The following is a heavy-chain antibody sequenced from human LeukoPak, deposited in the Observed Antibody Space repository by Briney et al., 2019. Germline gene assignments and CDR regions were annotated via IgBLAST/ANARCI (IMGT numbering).Heavy chain of an antibody. J-gene: IGHJ6*03. Sequence: ASVKVSCKASGYTFTSYDINWVRQATGQGLEWMGWMNPNSGNTGYAQKFRGRVTITRNTSISTAYMELSSLRSEDTAVYYCARRGGYSGYDYYYYYYMDVWGKGTTVTVSS. CDR3: ARRGGYSGYDYYYYYYMDV. V-gene: IGHV1-8*03. CDR1: GYTFTSYD. D-gene: IGHD5-12*01. CDR2: MNPNSGNT.